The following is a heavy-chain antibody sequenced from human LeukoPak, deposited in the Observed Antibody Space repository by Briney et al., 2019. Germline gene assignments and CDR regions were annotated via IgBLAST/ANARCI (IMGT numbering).Heavy chain of an antibody. Sequence: GSLRLSCAASGFTFSSYWMSWVRQAPGKGLEWVANIKQDGSAKYYADSVKGRFTISRDNAKNSLYLQMGSLRAVDTAVYYCARFSGRNWGQGTLVTVSS. CDR1: GFTFSSYW. CDR3: ARFSGRN. D-gene: IGHD2-15*01. CDR2: IKQDGSAK. J-gene: IGHJ4*01. V-gene: IGHV3-7*01.